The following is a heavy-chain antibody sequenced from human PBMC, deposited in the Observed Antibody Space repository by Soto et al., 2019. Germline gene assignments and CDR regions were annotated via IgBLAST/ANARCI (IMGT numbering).Heavy chain of an antibody. CDR3: ALTYYYDSSGYYPGYYYYGMDV. D-gene: IGHD3-22*01. CDR1: GYTFTSYD. J-gene: IGHJ6*02. CDR2: MNPNSGNT. Sequence: GASVKVSCKASGYTFTSYDINWVRQATGQGLEWMGWMNPNSGNTGYAQKFQGRVTMTRNTSISTAYMELSSLRSEDTAVYYCALTYYYDSSGYYPGYYYYGMDVWGQGTTVTVSS. V-gene: IGHV1-8*01.